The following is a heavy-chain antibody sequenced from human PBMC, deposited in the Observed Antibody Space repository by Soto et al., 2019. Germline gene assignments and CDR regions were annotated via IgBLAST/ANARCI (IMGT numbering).Heavy chain of an antibody. D-gene: IGHD1-1*01. CDR2: ISGSGGST. V-gene: IGHV3-23*01. CDR1: GFTFSSYA. J-gene: IGHJ3*02. CDR3: AKDFTGTGGVPPQAFDI. Sequence: GGSLRLSCAASGFTFSSYAMSWVRQAPGKGLEWVSAISGSGGSTYYADSVKGRFTISRDNSKNTLYLQMNSLRAEDTAVYYCAKDFTGTGGVPPQAFDIWGQGTMVTVSS.